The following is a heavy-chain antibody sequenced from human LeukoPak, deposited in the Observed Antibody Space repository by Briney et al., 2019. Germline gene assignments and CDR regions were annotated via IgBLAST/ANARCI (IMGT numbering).Heavy chain of an antibody. CDR1: GGTFSSYA. D-gene: IGHD7-27*01. V-gene: IGHV1-69*06. CDR2: IIPIFGTA. Sequence: SVKVPCKASGGTFSSYAISWVRQAPGQGLEWMGGIIPIFGTANYAQKFQGRVTITADKSTSTAYMELSSLRSEDTAVYYCAREGSGDRAFDYWGQGTLVTVSS. J-gene: IGHJ4*02. CDR3: AREGSGDRAFDY.